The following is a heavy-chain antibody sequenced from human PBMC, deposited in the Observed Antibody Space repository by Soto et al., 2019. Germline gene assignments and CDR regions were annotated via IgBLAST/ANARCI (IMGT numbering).Heavy chain of an antibody. CDR2: IIPIFGTA. Sequence: QMQLVQSGAEVKKPGSSVKVSCKASGGTFSSYAISWVRQAPGQGLEWMGGIIPIFGTANYAQKFQGRVTITADESTSTAYMELSSLRSEDTAVYYCAREGSITMVRVRLYGMDVWGQGTTVTVSS. CDR1: GGTFSSYA. V-gene: IGHV1-69*01. CDR3: AREGSITMVRVRLYGMDV. J-gene: IGHJ6*02. D-gene: IGHD3-10*01.